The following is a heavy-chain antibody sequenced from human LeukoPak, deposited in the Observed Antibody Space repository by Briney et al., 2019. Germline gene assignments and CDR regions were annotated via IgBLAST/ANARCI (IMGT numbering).Heavy chain of an antibody. Sequence: GGSLRLSCAASGFTFSSYSMNWVRQAPGKGLEWVASISSTSSYIYYADSLKGRFTISRDNAKNSLYLQMNSLRAEDTAVYYCARVGDVDTAMGIRPWGQGTLVTVSS. CDR3: ARVGDVDTAMGIRP. J-gene: IGHJ5*02. CDR2: ISSTSSYI. D-gene: IGHD5-18*01. CDR1: GFTFSSYS. V-gene: IGHV3-21*01.